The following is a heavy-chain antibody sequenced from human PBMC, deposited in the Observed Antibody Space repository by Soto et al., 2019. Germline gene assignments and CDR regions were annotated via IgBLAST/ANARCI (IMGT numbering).Heavy chain of an antibody. Sequence: QVQLVQSGAEVKKPGSSVKVSCKASGGTFSSYGMHWVRQAPGKGLEWVAVISYDGSNKYYADSVKGRFTISRDNSKNTLYLQMNSLRAEDTAVYYCAKDLGGDSSGYSYYYYGMDVWGQGTTVTVSS. CDR1: GGTFSSYG. V-gene: IGHV3-30*18. J-gene: IGHJ6*02. D-gene: IGHD3-22*01. CDR3: AKDLGGDSSGYSYYYYGMDV. CDR2: ISYDGSNK.